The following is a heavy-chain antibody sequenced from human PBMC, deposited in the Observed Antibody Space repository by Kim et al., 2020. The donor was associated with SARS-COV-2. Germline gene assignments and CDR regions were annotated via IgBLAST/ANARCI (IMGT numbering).Heavy chain of an antibody. V-gene: IGHV3-23*01. J-gene: IGHJ4*02. Sequence: GGSLRLSCAASGFTFTGFAMSWVRQAPGKGLEWVSSISGSGGLTFYTNSVKGQFTISRDNSKNTLYLQMNSLRAEDTALYYCAKGANKDHPYYCDHWGQGTLVTVSS. CDR3: AKGANKDHPYYCDH. CDR2: ISGSGGLT. CDR1: GFTFTGFA.